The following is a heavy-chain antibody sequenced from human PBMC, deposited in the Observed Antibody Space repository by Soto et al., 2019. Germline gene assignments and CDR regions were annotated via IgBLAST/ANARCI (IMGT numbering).Heavy chain of an antibody. V-gene: IGHV3-30*18. J-gene: IGHJ6*02. CDR2: ISYDGSNK. CDR1: GFTFSSYG. CDR3: AKEFRYSSRPPSLRYYGMDV. D-gene: IGHD6-13*01. Sequence: LRLSCAASGFTFSSYGMHGVRQAPGKGLEWVAVISYDGSNKYYADSVKGRFTISRDNSKNTLYLQMNSLRAEDTAVYYCAKEFRYSSRPPSLRYYGMDVWGQGTTVTVSS.